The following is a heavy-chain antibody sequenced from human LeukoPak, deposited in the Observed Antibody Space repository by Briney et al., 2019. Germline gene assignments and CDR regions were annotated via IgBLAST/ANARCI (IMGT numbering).Heavy chain of an antibody. CDR3: AKLGPSYCSGGSCHDDY. V-gene: IGHV3-23*01. CDR1: GFTFSSYA. CDR2: ISGGGGST. Sequence: GESLKISCAASGFTFSSYAMSWVRQAPGKGLEWVSAISGGGGSTYYADSVKGRFTISRDNSKNTLYLQMNSLRAEDTAVYYCAKLGPSYCSGGSCHDDYWGQGTLVTVSS. D-gene: IGHD2-15*01. J-gene: IGHJ4*02.